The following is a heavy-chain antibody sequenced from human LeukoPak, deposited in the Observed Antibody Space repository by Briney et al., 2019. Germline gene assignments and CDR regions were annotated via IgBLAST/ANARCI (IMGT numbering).Heavy chain of an antibody. Sequence: GGSLRLSGAASGFTFSSYAMSWVRQAPGKGLEWVSGISGGGGSTYYADSVKGRFTISRDNSKNTLYLQMNSLRAEDTAVYYCAKVGESGGVWKYYFDYWGQGTLVTVSS. V-gene: IGHV3-23*01. CDR1: GFTFSSYA. CDR3: AKVGESGGVWKYYFDY. CDR2: ISGGGGST. D-gene: IGHD2-15*01. J-gene: IGHJ4*02.